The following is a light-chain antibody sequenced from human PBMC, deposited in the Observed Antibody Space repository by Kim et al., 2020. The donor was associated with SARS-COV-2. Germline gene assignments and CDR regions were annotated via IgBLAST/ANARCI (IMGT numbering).Light chain of an antibody. CDR2: KAS. V-gene: IGKV1-5*03. Sequence: SASVGDRVTITCRARQSSSSWLAWYQQKPGKAPKLLIYKASSLESGVPSRFSGSGSGTEFTLTISSLQPDDFATYYCQQYNSFPYSFGQGTKLEIK. J-gene: IGKJ2*03. CDR1: QSSSSW. CDR3: QQYNSFPYS.